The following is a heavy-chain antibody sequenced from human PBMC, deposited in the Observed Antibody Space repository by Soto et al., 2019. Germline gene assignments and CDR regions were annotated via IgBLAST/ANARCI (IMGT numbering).Heavy chain of an antibody. CDR3: ARVESRIASRSGY. CDR1: GFTFSSYS. CDR2: ISSSSSAI. V-gene: IGHV3-48*01. D-gene: IGHD3-3*02. Sequence: EVQLVESGGGLVQPGGSLRLSCAASGFTFSSYSMNWVRQAPGKGLEWVSYISSSSSAIYYADSVRGRFTISRDNAKNSLYLQMISLRAEDTAVYYCARVESRIASRSGYWGQGTLVTVSS. J-gene: IGHJ4*02.